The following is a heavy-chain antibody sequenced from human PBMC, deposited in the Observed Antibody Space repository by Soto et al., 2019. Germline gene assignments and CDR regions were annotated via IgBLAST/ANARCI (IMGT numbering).Heavy chain of an antibody. Sequence: QVQLQESGPGLVKPSETLSLTCTVSGASINSGGYYWSWIRQLPGKGLEWIGYIYFSGSTYYNPSLESRVNISLDTSQNQFSLKLSSVTAADTAMYFCASGDAWEALLAHWGQGILVTVSS. CDR2: IYFSGST. J-gene: IGHJ4*02. D-gene: IGHD4-17*01. CDR1: GASINSGGYY. V-gene: IGHV4-31*03. CDR3: ASGDAWEALLAH.